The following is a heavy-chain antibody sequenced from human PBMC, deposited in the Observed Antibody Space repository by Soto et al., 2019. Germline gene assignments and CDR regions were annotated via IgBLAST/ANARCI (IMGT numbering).Heavy chain of an antibody. V-gene: IGHV3-23*01. D-gene: IGHD3-22*01. Sequence: WWSLRLSCSASVFTFSSYAMSWFRQAPGKGLEWVSAISGSGGSTYYADSVKGRFTISRDNSKNTLYLQMNSLRAEDTAVYYCAKRDSSGYRSPLNFDYWGQGTLVTVSS. CDR2: ISGSGGST. CDR1: VFTFSSYA. CDR3: AKRDSSGYRSPLNFDY. J-gene: IGHJ4*02.